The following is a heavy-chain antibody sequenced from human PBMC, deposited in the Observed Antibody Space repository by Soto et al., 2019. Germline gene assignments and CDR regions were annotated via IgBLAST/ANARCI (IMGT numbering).Heavy chain of an antibody. CDR2: ISYDGSNK. D-gene: IGHD5-12*01. V-gene: IGHV3-30*18. CDR3: AKDPEGQEVALDS. J-gene: IGHJ5*01. CDR1: GFTFSSYG. Sequence: QVQLVESGGGVVQPGRSLRLSCAASGFTFSSYGMHWVRQAPGKGLEWVAVISYDGSNKYYVDSVKGRFTISRENSKNSLYLQMNSLRAEDTAVYYGAKDPEGQEVALDSWGRGTPVAVSS.